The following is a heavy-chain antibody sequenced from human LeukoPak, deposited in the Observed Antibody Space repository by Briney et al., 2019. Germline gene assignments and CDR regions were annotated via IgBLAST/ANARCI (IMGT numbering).Heavy chain of an antibody. CDR3: ARDTYGGYSIDY. J-gene: IGHJ4*02. V-gene: IGHV3-21*01. CDR1: GFTFSSYS. D-gene: IGHD4-17*01. Sequence: GGSLRLSCAASGFTFSSYSMNWVRQAPGKGLEWVSSISSSSYIYYADSVKGRFTISGDNAKNSLYLQMNSLRAEDTAVYYCARDTYGGYSIDYWGQGTLVTVSS. CDR2: ISSSSYI.